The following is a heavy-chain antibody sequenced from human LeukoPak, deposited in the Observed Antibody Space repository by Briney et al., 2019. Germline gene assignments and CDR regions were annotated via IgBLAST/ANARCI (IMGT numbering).Heavy chain of an antibody. CDR1: GGSISGGSYY. CDR3: ARANGAGDYFDY. D-gene: IGHD1-26*01. CDR2: LYTSGST. V-gene: IGHV4-61*02. Sequence: SETLSLTCTVSGGSISGGSYYWSWIRQPAGKGLEWIGRLYTSGSTNYNPSLKSRVTISVDTSKNQFSLKLSSVTAVDTAVYYCARANGAGDYFDYWGQGTLVTVSS. J-gene: IGHJ4*02.